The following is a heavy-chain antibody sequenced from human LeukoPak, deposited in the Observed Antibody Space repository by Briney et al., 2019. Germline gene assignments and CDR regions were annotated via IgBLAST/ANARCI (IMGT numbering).Heavy chain of an antibody. CDR1: GLSFRNAW. Sequence: GGSLRLSGAASGLSFRNAWMNWVRQAPGKGLEWVGRIKSKTDGGTTDYAALVKGRFTISGDDSKNTQYLQMNSLNTEDTAIYYCTTYRLDDAFDMCGQGTMVTVSS. J-gene: IGHJ3*02. CDR3: TTYRLDDAFDM. V-gene: IGHV3-15*01. CDR2: IKSKTDGGTT.